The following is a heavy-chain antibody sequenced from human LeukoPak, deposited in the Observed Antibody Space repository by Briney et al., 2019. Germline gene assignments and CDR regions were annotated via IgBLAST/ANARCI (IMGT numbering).Heavy chain of an antibody. V-gene: IGHV3-30*04. CDR2: ISYDGSNK. Sequence: PGRSLRLSCAASGFTFSSYAMHWVRQAPGKGLEWVAVISYDGSNKYYADSVKGRFTISRDNSKNTLNLQMNSLRAEDTAVYYCARDPNGYSGYEFDYWGQGTLVTVSS. J-gene: IGHJ4*02. CDR1: GFTFSSYA. CDR3: ARDPNGYSGYEFDY. D-gene: IGHD5-12*01.